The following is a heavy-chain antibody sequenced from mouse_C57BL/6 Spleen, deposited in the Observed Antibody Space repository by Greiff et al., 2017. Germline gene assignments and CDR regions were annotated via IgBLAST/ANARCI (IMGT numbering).Heavy chain of an antibody. Sequence: QVQLKQPGAELVKPGASVKMSCKASGYTFTSYWITWVKQRPGQGLEWIGDIYPGSGSTNYNEKFKSKATLTVHTSSSTAYMQLRSLTSGDSAVYYCAIYYDDDGGAWFAYWGQGTLVTVSA. J-gene: IGHJ3*01. CDR2: IYPGSGST. CDR1: GYTFTSYW. V-gene: IGHV1-55*01. D-gene: IGHD2-4*01. CDR3: AIYYDDDGGAWFAY.